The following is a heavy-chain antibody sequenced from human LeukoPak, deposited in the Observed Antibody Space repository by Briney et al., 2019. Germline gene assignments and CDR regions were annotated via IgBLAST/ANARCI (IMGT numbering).Heavy chain of an antibody. CDR1: GDSVSSIRVA. V-gene: IGHV6-1*01. CDR2: TYYRSKWYY. Sequence: SQTLSLTCAIPGDSVSSIRVAWNWIRQSPSRGLEWLGRTYYRSKWYYEYAVSVKSRINISPDTSKNQFSLQLTSVTPEDTAVYYCSLARSEYHYGMDVWGQGTTVTVSS. J-gene: IGHJ6*02. CDR3: SLARSEYHYGMDV.